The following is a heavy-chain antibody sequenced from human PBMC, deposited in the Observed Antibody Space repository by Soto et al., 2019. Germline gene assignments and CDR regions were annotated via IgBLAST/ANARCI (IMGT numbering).Heavy chain of an antibody. Sequence: QVQLVQSGAEVKKPGSSVKVSCKSSGGTFSPYTINWVRQAPGQGLEWMGRIIPFHGVTNYAQKFQARDTITADKSTSTAYMELSGLRFEDTAMYYCTRDWEITVSTGSFGGFWGRGTLVTVSS. V-gene: IGHV1-69*08. D-gene: IGHD3-10*01. CDR2: IIPFHGVT. CDR1: GGTFSPYT. CDR3: TRDWEITVSTGSFGGF. J-gene: IGHJ4*02.